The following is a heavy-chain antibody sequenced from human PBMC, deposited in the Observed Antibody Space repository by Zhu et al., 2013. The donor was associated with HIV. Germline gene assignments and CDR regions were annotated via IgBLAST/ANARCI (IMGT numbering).Heavy chain of an antibody. D-gene: IGHD2-2*01. Sequence: QVQLVQSGAEVKKPGSSVKVSCKASGGTFSSYTISWVRQAPGQGLEWMGRIIPILGIANYAQKFQGRVTITADKSTSTAYMELSSLRSEDTAVYYCARLCSGADIVVVPAQVDDYYYGMDVWGQGTTVTVSS. CDR3: ARLCSGADIVVVPAQVDDYYYGMDV. V-gene: IGHV1-69*02. J-gene: IGHJ6*02. CDR1: GGTFSSYT. CDR2: IIPILGIA.